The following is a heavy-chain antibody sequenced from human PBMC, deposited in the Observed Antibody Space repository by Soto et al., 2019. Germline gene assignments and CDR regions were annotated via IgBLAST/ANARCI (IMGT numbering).Heavy chain of an antibody. CDR1: GFVFDNSA. V-gene: IGHV3-9*01. Sequence: VQLVESGGGLVQPGRSLRLSCAASGFVFDNSAMHWVRQVPGKGLEWVSGISWNSGGVGYADSVKGRFTISRDNAKHFVFLQMNSLRAEDTALYYCVKDSRSSGVTTYFDFWGPGTLFTVSS. CDR2: ISWNSGGV. CDR3: VKDSRSSGVTTYFDF. J-gene: IGHJ4*02. D-gene: IGHD2-15*01.